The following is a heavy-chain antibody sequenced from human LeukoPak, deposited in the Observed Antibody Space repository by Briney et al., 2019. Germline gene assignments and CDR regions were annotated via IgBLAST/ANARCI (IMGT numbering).Heavy chain of an antibody. D-gene: IGHD2-15*01. CDR1: GGSFSGYY. CDR3: ARGPGYCSGGSCYEGGY. V-gene: IGHV4-34*01. CDR2: INHSGST. J-gene: IGHJ4*02. Sequence: PSETLSLTCAVYGGSFSGYYWSWIRQPPGKGLEWIGEINHSGSTNYNLSLKSRVTISVDTSKNQFSLKLSSVTAADTAVYYCARGPGYCSGGSCYEGGYWGQGTLVTVSS.